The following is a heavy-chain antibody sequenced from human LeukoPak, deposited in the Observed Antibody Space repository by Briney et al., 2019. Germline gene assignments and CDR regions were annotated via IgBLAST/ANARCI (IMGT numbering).Heavy chain of an antibody. CDR1: GFTFSSYG. CDR3: AKTLSNPEQTFDY. V-gene: IGHV3-30*18. CDR2: ISYDGSNK. Sequence: PGRSLRLSCAASGFTFSSYGMHWVRQAPGKGLEWVAVISYDGSNKYYADSVKGRFTISRDNSKNTLYLQMNSLRAEDTAVYYCAKTLSNPEQTFDYWGQGTLVTVSS. J-gene: IGHJ4*02. D-gene: IGHD2-8*01.